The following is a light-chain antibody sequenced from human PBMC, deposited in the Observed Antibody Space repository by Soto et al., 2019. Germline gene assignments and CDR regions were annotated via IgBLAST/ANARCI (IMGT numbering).Light chain of an antibody. V-gene: IGKV1-5*03. J-gene: IGKJ1*01. Sequence: IQMTQSPSTLSASVGDRVTITCRASQTINTWLAWYQQKPGKAPRLLLCRASSLENGVPSRFGFRGSGTQFIFTISSPQPDDSATYHSKQDRSDSTFGQGTKVETK. CDR3: KQDRSDST. CDR1: QTINTW. CDR2: RAS.